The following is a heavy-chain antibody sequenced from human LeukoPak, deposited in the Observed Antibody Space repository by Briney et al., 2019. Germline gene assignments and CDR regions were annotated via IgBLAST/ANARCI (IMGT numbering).Heavy chain of an antibody. V-gene: IGHV3-21*01. D-gene: IGHD2-15*01. CDR1: GFTFSSYS. J-gene: IGHJ4*02. CDR2: ISSSSSYI. Sequence: GGFLRLSCAASGFTFSSYSMNWVRQAPGKGLEWVSSISSSSSYIYYADSVKGRFTISRDNAKNSLYLQMNSLRAEDTAVYYCASGGYCSGGSCLNFDYWGQGTLVTVSS. CDR3: ASGGYCSGGSCLNFDY.